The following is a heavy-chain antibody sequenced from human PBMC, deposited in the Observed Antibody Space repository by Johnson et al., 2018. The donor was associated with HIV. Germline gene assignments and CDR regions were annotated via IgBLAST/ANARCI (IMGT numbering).Heavy chain of an antibody. CDR1: GFTFSSYG. J-gene: IGHJ3*02. Sequence: QVQLVESGGGVVQPGGSLRLSCAASGFTFSSYGMHWVRQAPGKGLEWVAFIRYDGSNKYYADSVKGRFTISRDNSKNTLYLQMNSLRAEDTAVYYCAKAREYDSTGHDAFDIWGQGTMVTVS. V-gene: IGHV3-30*02. D-gene: IGHD3-22*01. CDR2: IRYDGSNK. CDR3: AKAREYDSTGHDAFDI.